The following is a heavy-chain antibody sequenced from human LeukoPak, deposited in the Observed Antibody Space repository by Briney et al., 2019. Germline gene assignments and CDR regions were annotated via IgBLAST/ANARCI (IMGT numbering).Heavy chain of an antibody. J-gene: IGHJ6*04. CDR1: GFTFSSYW. CDR3: AREARYFAWLLNGMDV. CDR2: IKQDGSEK. Sequence: GGSLRLSCAASGFTFSSYWMSWVRQAPGKGLEWVANIKQDGSEKYYVDSVKGRFTISRDNAKNSLYLQMNSLRAEDTAVYYCAREARYFAWLLNGMDVWGKGTTVTVSS. V-gene: IGHV3-7*03. D-gene: IGHD3-9*01.